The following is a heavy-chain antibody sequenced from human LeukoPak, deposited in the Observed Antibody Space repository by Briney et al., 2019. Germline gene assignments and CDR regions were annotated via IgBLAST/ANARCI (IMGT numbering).Heavy chain of an antibody. D-gene: IGHD5-18*01. V-gene: IGHV4-39*01. CDR1: GGSISSSSSGYY. Sequence: SETLSLTCTVSGGSISSSSSGYYWGWVRQPPGKGLEWIGSISYSWTTYYNPSLKSRVTISADTSNNQFSLKLTSLTAADTAVYYCARHRHSHHYDYWGQGTLVTVSS. CDR2: ISYSWTT. J-gene: IGHJ4*02. CDR3: ARHRHSHHYDY.